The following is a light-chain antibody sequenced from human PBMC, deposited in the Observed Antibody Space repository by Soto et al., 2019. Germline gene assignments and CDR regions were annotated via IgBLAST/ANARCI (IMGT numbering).Light chain of an antibody. J-gene: IGKJ1*01. V-gene: IGKV1-5*03. CDR1: QTISNW. CDR3: QQYNSYSQT. CDR2: KAS. Sequence: IQMTQSPSTLSASVGDRVTITWRASQTISNWLAWYQQKPGKAPKLLIYKASTLESGVPSRFSGSGSGTEFTLTISSLQPEDFATYYCQQYNSYSQTFGQGTKVDIK.